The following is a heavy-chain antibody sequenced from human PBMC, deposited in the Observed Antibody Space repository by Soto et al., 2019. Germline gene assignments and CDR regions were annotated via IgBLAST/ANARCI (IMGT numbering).Heavy chain of an antibody. CDR1: GYTFTSYD. CDR2: MNPNSGNT. CDR3: ARDHIVVVPAAMGPSYYYYMDV. D-gene: IGHD2-2*01. J-gene: IGHJ6*03. Sequence: ASVKVSCKASGYTFTSYDINWVRQATGQGLEWMGWMNPNSGNTGYAQKFQGRVTMTRNTSISTAYMELSSLRSEDTAVYYCARDHIVVVPAAMGPSYYYYMDVWGKGTTVTVSS. V-gene: IGHV1-8*01.